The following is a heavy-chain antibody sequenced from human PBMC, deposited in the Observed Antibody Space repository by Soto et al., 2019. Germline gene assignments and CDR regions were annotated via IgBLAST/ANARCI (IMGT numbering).Heavy chain of an antibody. CDR1: GFTFSSYS. D-gene: IGHD3-9*01. V-gene: IGHV3-48*02. CDR3: ARDTPPLLRYFDWRYPSRPIYGMDV. Sequence: GGSLRLSCAASGFTFSSYSMNWVRQAPGKGLEWVSYISSSSSTIYYADSVKGRFTISRDNAKNSLYLQMNSLRDEDTAVYYCARDTPPLLRYFDWRYPSRPIYGMDVWGQETTVTVSS. J-gene: IGHJ6*02. CDR2: ISSSSSTI.